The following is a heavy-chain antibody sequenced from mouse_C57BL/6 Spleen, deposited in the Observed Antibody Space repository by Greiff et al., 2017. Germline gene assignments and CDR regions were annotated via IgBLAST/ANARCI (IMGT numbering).Heavy chain of an antibody. D-gene: IGHD2-4*01. V-gene: IGHV1-76*01. CDR2: IYPGSGNT. Sequence: VKLQESGAELVRPGASVKLSCKASGYTFTDYYINWVKQRPGQGLEWIARIYPGSGNTYYNEKFKGKATLTAEKSSSTAYMQLSSLTSEDSAVYFCARGAYDYDGYYAMDYWGQGTSVTVSS. CDR1: GYTFTDYY. J-gene: IGHJ4*01. CDR3: ARGAYDYDGYYAMDY.